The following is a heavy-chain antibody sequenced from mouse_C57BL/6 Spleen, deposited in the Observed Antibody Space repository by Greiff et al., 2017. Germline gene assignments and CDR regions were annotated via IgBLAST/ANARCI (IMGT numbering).Heavy chain of an antibody. J-gene: IGHJ2*01. Sequence: EVQLQQSGPELVKPGASVKMSCKASGYTFTDYNMHWVKQSHGKSLEWIGYINPNNGGTNYNQKFKGKATLTVNKSSSTAYMELRSLTSEDSAVYYCARSRALTGNFDCWGQGTTLTVSS. CDR1: GYTFTDYN. D-gene: IGHD4-1*01. V-gene: IGHV1-22*01. CDR3: ARSRALTGNFDC. CDR2: INPNNGGT.